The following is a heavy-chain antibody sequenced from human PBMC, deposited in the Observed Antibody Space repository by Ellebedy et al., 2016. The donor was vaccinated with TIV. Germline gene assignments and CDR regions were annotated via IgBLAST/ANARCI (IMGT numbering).Heavy chain of an antibody. J-gene: IGHJ4*02. D-gene: IGHD6-13*01. CDR1: GFTFSNHW. Sequence: GESLKISCAASGFTFSNHWMYWVRQDPGKGLMWVSRINGYGIITNYADSVKGRFTISRDNAKNTLYLQMNSLRAEDTALYYCAREAAATGNYPDYWGQGAQVTVSS. CDR2: INGYGIIT. V-gene: IGHV3-74*01. CDR3: AREAAATGNYPDY.